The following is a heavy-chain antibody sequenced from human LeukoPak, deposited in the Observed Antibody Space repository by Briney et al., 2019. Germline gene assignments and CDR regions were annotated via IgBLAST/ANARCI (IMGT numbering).Heavy chain of an antibody. CDR2: ISAGGTST. CDR3: AKSTNYYDSSVPDY. D-gene: IGHD3-22*01. J-gene: IGHJ4*02. CDR1: GFTFSSYA. Sequence: GGSLRLSCAASGFTFSSYAMTWVRQAPGKGLEWVSAISAGGTSTYYADSVKGRFTISRGNSKNTLYLQMNGLRAEDTAVYYCAKSTNYYDSSVPDYWGQGTLVTVSS. V-gene: IGHV3-23*01.